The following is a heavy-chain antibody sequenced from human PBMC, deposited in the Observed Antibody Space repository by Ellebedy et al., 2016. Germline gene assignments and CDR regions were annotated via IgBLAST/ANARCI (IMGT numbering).Heavy chain of an antibody. J-gene: IGHJ5*02. CDR2: IYYNGNT. V-gene: IGHV4-30-4*01. Sequence: SETLSLTCTVSGGSINIIDYYWSWIRQPPGKGLEWIGYIYYNGNTFYNPSLKSRITMSLDTSRNQFSLKLTSVTAADTAMYYCVRDRPDYGDKLMWFDPWGQGTLVTVAS. CDR3: VRDRPDYGDKLMWFDP. CDR1: GGSINIIDYY. D-gene: IGHD4-17*01.